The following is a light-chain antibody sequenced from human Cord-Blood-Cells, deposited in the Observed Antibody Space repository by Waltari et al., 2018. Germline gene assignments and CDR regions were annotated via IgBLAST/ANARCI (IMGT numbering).Light chain of an antibody. Sequence: ILLPPSRAPPSLSSGKRATISCRASQSVSSYLAWYQQKPGQAPRLLIYDASNRATGIPARFSGSGSGTDFTLTISSLEPEDFAVYYCQQRSNWPPTFGQGTKLEIK. CDR1: QSVSSY. CDR3: QQRSNWPPT. J-gene: IGKJ2*01. V-gene: IGKV3-11*01. CDR2: DAS.